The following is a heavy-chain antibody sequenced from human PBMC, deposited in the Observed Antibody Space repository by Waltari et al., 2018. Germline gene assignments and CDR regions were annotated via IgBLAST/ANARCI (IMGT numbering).Heavy chain of an antibody. Sequence: QVQLVQSGAEVKKPGSSVKVSCKASGGTFSSYAISWVRQAPGQGLEWMGGIIPILGIANYAQKFQGRVTITADKSTSTAYMELSSLRSEDTAVYYCARDPGSGSYYPTFDYWGQGTLVTVSS. J-gene: IGHJ4*02. D-gene: IGHD3-10*01. V-gene: IGHV1-69*10. CDR2: IIPILGIA. CDR1: GGTFSSYA. CDR3: ARDPGSGSYYPTFDY.